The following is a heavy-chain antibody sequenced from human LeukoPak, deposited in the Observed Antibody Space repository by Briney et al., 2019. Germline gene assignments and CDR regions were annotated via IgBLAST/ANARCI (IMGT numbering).Heavy chain of an antibody. Sequence: ASVKVSCKASGYTFTSYGISWVRQAPGQGLEWMGWIIAYNGNTNYAQKLQGSGTMTTDTSTSTAYMELKSLRPDDTAVYYCARTEQLVRSYYYYYMDVWGKGTTVTASS. CDR1: GYTFTSYG. V-gene: IGHV1-18*01. CDR2: IIAYNGNT. D-gene: IGHD6-6*01. J-gene: IGHJ6*03. CDR3: ARTEQLVRSYYYYYMDV.